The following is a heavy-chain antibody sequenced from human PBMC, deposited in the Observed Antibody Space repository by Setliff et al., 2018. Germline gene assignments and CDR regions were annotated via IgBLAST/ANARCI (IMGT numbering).Heavy chain of an antibody. CDR2: IYYSGTT. CDR3: ARTFTGRYFDL. J-gene: IGHJ2*01. Sequence: SETLSLTCAVSGASIRNNYYWGWIRQSPGTGLEWIGSIYYSGTTYYNPSLESRFTMSVDTSKNQFSLNLSSVSAADTAVYYCARTFTGRYFDLWGRGTLVTVSS. CDR1: GASIRNNYY. V-gene: IGHV4-38-2*01.